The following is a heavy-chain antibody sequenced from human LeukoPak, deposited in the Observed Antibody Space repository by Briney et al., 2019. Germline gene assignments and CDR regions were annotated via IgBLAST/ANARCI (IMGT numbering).Heavy chain of an antibody. CDR3: VRDRALNY. Sequence: SETLSLTCTVSGGSISIYYWNWIRQPPGKGLEWIGYIYNSGSTSYNPSLKSRVTISVDTSKNQFSLKLTSVTAADTAVYYCVRDRALNYWGQGPLVTVS. V-gene: IGHV4-59*03. D-gene: IGHD3-3*01. CDR2: IYNSGST. J-gene: IGHJ4*02. CDR1: GGSISIYY.